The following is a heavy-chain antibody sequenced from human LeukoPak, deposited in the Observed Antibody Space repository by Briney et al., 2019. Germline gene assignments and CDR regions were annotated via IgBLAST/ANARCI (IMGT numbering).Heavy chain of an antibody. Sequence: PGGSLRLSCAASGFTFSTHWMSWVRQAPGKGLEWVSAISGSGGSTYYADSVKGRFTISRDNSKNTLYLQMNSLRAEDTAVYYCAKVYCSSTSCYFLGRWAWDYWGQGTLVTVSS. V-gene: IGHV3-23*01. CDR1: GFTFSTHW. J-gene: IGHJ4*02. CDR3: AKVYCSSTSCYFLGRWAWDY. D-gene: IGHD2-2*01. CDR2: ISGSGGST.